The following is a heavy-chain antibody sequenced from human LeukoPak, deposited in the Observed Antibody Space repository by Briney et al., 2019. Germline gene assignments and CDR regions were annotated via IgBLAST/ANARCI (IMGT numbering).Heavy chain of an antibody. J-gene: IGHJ4*02. V-gene: IGHV4-39*01. Sequence: SETLSLTCTVSGGXXSXSRXXXGXXXXXXXXGXEWIRSVYYSASTSYNPSLKSRVTISIAPPENQFSLKLSSVPAADTAVYYCARLSSSWDHLDQWGQGTLVAVSS. CDR1: GGXXSXSRXX. D-gene: IGHD6-13*01. CDR3: ARLSSSWDHLDQ. CDR2: VYYSAST.